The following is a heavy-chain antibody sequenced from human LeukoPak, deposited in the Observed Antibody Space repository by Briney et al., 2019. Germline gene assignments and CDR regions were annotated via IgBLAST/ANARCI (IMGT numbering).Heavy chain of an antibody. V-gene: IGHV4-39*02. CDR3: AREESSGWYQEDY. Sequence: PSETLSLTCTVSGGSISSSSYYWGWIRQPPGKGLEGIGSIYYSGSTYYNPSLKSRVTISVDTSKNQFSLKLNSVTAADTAVYYCAREESSGWYQEDYWGQGTLVTVSS. D-gene: IGHD6-19*01. CDR1: GGSISSSSYY. J-gene: IGHJ4*02. CDR2: IYYSGST.